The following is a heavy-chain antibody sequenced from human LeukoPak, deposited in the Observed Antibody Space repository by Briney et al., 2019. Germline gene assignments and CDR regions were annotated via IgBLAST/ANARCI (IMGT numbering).Heavy chain of an antibody. CDR3: AQDRGARYPFGMGV. D-gene: IGHD2-2*01. J-gene: IGHJ6*02. V-gene: IGHV3-23*01. CDR1: GLTFSTYA. CDR2: IGGGGTT. Sequence: GGSLRLSCAASGLTFSTYAMRWIRQAPGKGLEWVSSIGGGGTTSYADSVKGRFTISRDLSKITVYLQMNSLRAEDTAVYYCAQDRGARYPFGMGVWGQGTTVTVSS.